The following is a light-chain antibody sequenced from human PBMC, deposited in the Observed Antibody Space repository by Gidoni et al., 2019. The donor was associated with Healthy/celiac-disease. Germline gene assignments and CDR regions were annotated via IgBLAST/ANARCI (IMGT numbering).Light chain of an antibody. CDR2: LGS. CDR3: KQALKTPLT. CDR1: QGLLHSNGYNY. Sequence: DIVMTHPPLPLPVTPGEPASISCSTSQGLLHSNGYNYLDWYLQKPGQSPQLLIYLGSTRASGVPDRFSGSGSGTDFTLKISRVEAEDVGVYYCKQALKTPLTFGGGTKVEIK. J-gene: IGKJ4*01. V-gene: IGKV2-28*01.